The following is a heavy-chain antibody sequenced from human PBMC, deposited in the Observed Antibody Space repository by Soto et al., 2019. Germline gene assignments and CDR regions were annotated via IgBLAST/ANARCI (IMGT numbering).Heavy chain of an antibody. D-gene: IGHD2-2*01. Sequence: SETLSLTCTVSGGSISSSSYYWGWIRQPPGKGLEWIGSIYYSGSTYYNPSLKSRVTISVDTSKKQFSLKPSSVTAADTDVYYCARHSGPYASRSFDAWGQGTLVTVSS. CDR2: IYYSGST. V-gene: IGHV4-39*01. CDR3: ARHSGPYASRSFDA. CDR1: GGSISSSSYY. J-gene: IGHJ5*02.